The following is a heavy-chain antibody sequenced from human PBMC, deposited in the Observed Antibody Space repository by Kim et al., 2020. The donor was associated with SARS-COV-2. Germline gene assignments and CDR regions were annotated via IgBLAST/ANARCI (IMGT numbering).Heavy chain of an antibody. J-gene: IGHJ6*02. Sequence: GRFTISRDNAENSLYLQMNSLRAEDTAVYYCARGRNGAAPDFFYYYGMDVWGHGTTVTVSS. V-gene: IGHV3-21*06. D-gene: IGHD6-13*01. CDR3: ARGRNGAAPDFFYYYGMDV.